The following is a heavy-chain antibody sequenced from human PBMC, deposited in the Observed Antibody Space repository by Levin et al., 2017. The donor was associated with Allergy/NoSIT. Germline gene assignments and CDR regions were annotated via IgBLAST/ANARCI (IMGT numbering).Heavy chain of an antibody. CDR1: GFTFSSYW. J-gene: IGHJ4*02. V-gene: IGHV3-7*01. CDR2: IKQDGSEK. D-gene: IGHD3-10*01. CDR3: ASFSERVRGVIGYPGDY. Sequence: GGSLRLSCAASGFTFSSYWMSWVRQAPGKGLEWVANIKQDGSEKYYVDSVKGRFTISRDNAKNSLYLQMNSLRAEDTAVYYCASFSERVRGVIGYPGDYWGQGTLVTVSS.